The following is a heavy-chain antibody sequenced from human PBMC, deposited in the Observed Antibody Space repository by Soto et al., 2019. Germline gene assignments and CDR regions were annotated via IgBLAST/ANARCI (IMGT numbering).Heavy chain of an antibody. CDR2: ISYDGSNK. CDR1: GFTFSSYG. J-gene: IGHJ6*02. CDR3: AKTPREYRYGMDV. Sequence: PGGSLRLSCAASGFTFSSYGMHWVRQAPGKGLEWVAVISYDGSNKYYADSVKGRFTISRDNSKNKLYLQMNSLRAEDTAVYYCAKTPREYRYGMDVWGQGTTVTVSS. V-gene: IGHV3-30*18. D-gene: IGHD2-2*02.